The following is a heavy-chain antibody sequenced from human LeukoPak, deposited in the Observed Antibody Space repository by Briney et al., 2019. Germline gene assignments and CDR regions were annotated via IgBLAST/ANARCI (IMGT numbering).Heavy chain of an antibody. CDR1: GGTFSSYA. V-gene: IGHV1-69*13. J-gene: IGHJ4*01. Sequence: SVKVSCKASGGTFSSYAISWVRQAPGQGLEWMGGIIPIFGTANYAQKFQGRVTITADESTSTAYMELSSLRSEDTAVYYCARGRDGYNYPYYFDYWGQEPWSPSPQ. CDR3: ARGRDGYNYPYYFDY. D-gene: IGHD5-24*01. CDR2: IIPIFGTA.